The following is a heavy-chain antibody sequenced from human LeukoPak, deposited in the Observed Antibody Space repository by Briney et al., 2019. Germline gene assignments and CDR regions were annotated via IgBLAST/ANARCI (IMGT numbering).Heavy chain of an antibody. Sequence: SVKVSCKASGGTFSSYAISWVRQAPGQGLEWMGGIIPIFGTANYAQKFQGRVTITADESTSTAYTELSSLRSEDTAVYYCARGADYFGSGSPVTWFDPWGQGTLVTVSS. V-gene: IGHV1-69*13. CDR1: GGTFSSYA. D-gene: IGHD3-10*01. J-gene: IGHJ5*02. CDR2: IIPIFGTA. CDR3: ARGADYFGSGSPVTWFDP.